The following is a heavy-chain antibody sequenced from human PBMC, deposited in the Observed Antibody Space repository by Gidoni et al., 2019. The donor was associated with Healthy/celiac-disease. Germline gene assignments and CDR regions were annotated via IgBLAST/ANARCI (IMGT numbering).Heavy chain of an antibody. CDR3: ARLELRESAAGAAFDI. V-gene: IGHV5-10-1*03. CDR1: GYSFTSYW. J-gene: IGHJ3*02. Sequence: EVQLVQSGAEVKKPGESLRISCMGSGYSFTSYWISWVRQMPGKGLEWMGRIDPSDSYTNYSPSFQGHVTISADKSISTAYLQWSSLKASDTAMYYCARLELRESAAGAAFDIWGQGTMVTVSS. CDR2: IDPSDSYT. D-gene: IGHD6-13*01.